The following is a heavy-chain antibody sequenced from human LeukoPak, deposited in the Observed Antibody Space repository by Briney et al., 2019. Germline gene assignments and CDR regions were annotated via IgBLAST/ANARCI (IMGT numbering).Heavy chain of an antibody. Sequence: SETLSLTCAVSGASFSDSYWSWIRQSPEKGLEWIGEINNSGSTSYNPSLNSRVIMSVDRSNNQFSLRLTSVTAADTAVYYCARGRYGPRLGNWGQGTLVTVSS. CDR3: ARGRYGPRLGN. CDR1: GASFSDSY. J-gene: IGHJ4*02. V-gene: IGHV4-34*01. D-gene: IGHD3-16*01. CDR2: INNSGST.